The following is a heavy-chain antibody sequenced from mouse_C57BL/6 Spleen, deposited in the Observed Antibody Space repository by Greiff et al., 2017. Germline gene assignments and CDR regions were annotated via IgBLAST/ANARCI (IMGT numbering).Heavy chain of an antibody. Sequence: QVQLQQPGAELVRPGSSVKLSCKASGYTFTSYWMHWVKQRPIQGLEWIGNIDPSDSETHYNQKFKDKATLTVDKSSSTAYMQLSSLTSEDSAVYYCARGGDGPRFAYWGQGTLVTVSA. CDR2: IDPSDSET. J-gene: IGHJ3*01. CDR1: GYTFTSYW. CDR3: ARGGDGPRFAY. D-gene: IGHD2-3*01. V-gene: IGHV1-52*01.